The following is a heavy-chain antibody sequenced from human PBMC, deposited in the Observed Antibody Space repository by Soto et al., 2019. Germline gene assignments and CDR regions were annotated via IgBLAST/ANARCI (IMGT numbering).Heavy chain of an antibody. Sequence: QVQLVQSGAEVKKPGSSVKVSCKASGGTFSSCAISWVRQAPGQGLEWMGGIIPIFGTANYAQKFQGRVTITADESTSTAYMELSSLRSEDTAVYYCARAAGEGSSIPDYYYYGMDVWGQGTTVTVSS. CDR1: GGTFSSCA. CDR2: IIPIFGTA. CDR3: ARAAGEGSSIPDYYYYGMDV. J-gene: IGHJ6*02. D-gene: IGHD6-13*01. V-gene: IGHV1-69*01.